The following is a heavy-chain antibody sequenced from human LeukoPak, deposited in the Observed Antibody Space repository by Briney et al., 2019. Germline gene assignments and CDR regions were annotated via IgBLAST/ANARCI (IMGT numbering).Heavy chain of an antibody. V-gene: IGHV3-48*01. CDR1: GFTFSTFS. Sequence: PGGSLRLSCSASGFTFSTFSLNWVRQAPGKGLEWLSYIRSSSSIADSVKGRFTISRDNAKNSLYLQMYSLRAEDTAVYYCARDGTAAGLYFDLWGQGTLVTVSS. CDR2: IRSSSSI. CDR3: ARDGTAAGLYFDL. D-gene: IGHD6-13*01. J-gene: IGHJ4*01.